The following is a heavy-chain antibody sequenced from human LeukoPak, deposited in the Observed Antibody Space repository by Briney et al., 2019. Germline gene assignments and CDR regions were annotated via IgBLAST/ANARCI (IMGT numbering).Heavy chain of an antibody. D-gene: IGHD2-8*02. CDR1: GFSVSRNY. CDR2: IYSGGST. CDR3: ARKTDHQTGGGY. V-gene: IGHV3-66*01. Sequence: PGGSLRLSCAASGFSVSRNYMTWVRQAPGEGLEWVSLIYSGGSTSYADSVKGRFTISRDNSKNTLYLQMNSLRADDTAVYYCARKTDHQTGGGYWGQGTLVTVSS. J-gene: IGHJ4*02.